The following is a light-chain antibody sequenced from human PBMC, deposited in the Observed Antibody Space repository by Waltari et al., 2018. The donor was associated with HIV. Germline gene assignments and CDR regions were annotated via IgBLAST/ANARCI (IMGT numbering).Light chain of an antibody. CDR3: YSTDSRGIVV. V-gene: IGLV3-10*01. CDR2: EDS. J-gene: IGLJ2*01. Sequence: SYELTQPPSVSVSPGQTARITCSGGALPNTNAYWYQQKSGQAPALFIFEDSKRPSGIPERFSGSSSGTMVTLIISGAQVEDEADYYCYSTDSRGIVVFGGGTKLTVL. CDR1: ALPNTN.